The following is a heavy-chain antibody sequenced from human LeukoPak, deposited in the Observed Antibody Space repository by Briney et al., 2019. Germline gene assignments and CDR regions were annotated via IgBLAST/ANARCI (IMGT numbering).Heavy chain of an antibody. CDR2: IYWNGCNP. V-gene: IGHV3-20*04. D-gene: IGHD6-19*01. Sequence: GGSLTLSCAASGFNFDDYGMSWLRQAPGKGVEGVSYIYWNGCNPRYADSVEGRFTISRDNDKNSLYLQMNSLRAEDTALYYCARRGYSSGGSVGFWGQGTLVTVSS. CDR1: GFNFDDYG. CDR3: ARRGYSSGGSVGF. J-gene: IGHJ4*02.